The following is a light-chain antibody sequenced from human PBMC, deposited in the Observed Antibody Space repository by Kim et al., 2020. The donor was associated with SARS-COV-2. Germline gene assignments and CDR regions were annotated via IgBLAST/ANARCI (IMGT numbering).Light chain of an antibody. CDR2: DAS. Sequence: EIVLTQSPATLSLSPGERATLSCRASQSVSIYLAWYQQKPGQAPRLLIHDASNMPTGIPPRFRGSGSGTDFTLTISSLEPEDFATYYCQQHDNCPVTFGEGTKVDIK. CDR1: QSVSIY. CDR3: QQHDNCPVT. J-gene: IGKJ4*01. V-gene: IGKV3-11*01.